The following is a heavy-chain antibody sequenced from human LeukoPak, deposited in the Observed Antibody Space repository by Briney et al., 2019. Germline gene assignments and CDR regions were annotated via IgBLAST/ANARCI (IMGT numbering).Heavy chain of an antibody. V-gene: IGHV3-74*01. CDR3: ARDRIQLWSHDY. CDR1: GFTFSSSW. D-gene: IGHD5-18*01. J-gene: IGHJ4*02. CDR2: INSDGSTT. Sequence: QPGGSLRLSCAASGFTFSSSWMHWVRQAPGKGLVWVSRINSDGSTTNYADSLKGRFTISRDNAKNTLYLQVNSLRGDDTAVYYCARDRIQLWSHDYWGQGTLVTVSS.